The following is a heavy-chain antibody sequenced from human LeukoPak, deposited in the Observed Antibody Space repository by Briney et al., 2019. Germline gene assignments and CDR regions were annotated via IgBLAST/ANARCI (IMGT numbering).Heavy chain of an antibody. Sequence: ASETLSLTCTVSGGSISSYYWSWIRQPPGKGLEWIGDIYYSGSTNYNPSLKSRVTISVDTSKNQFSLKLSSVTAADTAVYYCARGAGGWTLYWGQGTLVTVSS. CDR2: IYYSGST. D-gene: IGHD6-19*01. CDR1: GGSISSYY. J-gene: IGHJ4*02. CDR3: ARGAGGWTLY. V-gene: IGHV4-59*01.